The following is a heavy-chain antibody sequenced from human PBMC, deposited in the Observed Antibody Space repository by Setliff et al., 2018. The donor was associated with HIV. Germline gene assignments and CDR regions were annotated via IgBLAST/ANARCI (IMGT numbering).Heavy chain of an antibody. Sequence: GGSLRLSCAASGFIFSNAWMSWVRKAPGKGLEWLGRIKSKSDSETTDYAAPVKGRFTISRDDSKSMLYLQMTSLTTEDTALYYCATVAGYSYAAAYWGQGALVTVSS. V-gene: IGHV3-15*01. CDR3: ATVAGYSYAAAY. D-gene: IGHD5-18*01. J-gene: IGHJ4*02. CDR1: GFIFSNAW. CDR2: IKSKSDSETT.